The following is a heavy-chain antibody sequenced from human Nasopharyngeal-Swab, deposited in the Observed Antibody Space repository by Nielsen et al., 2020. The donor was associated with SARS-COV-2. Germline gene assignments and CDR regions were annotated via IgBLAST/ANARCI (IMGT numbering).Heavy chain of an antibody. CDR1: GYTFTSYG. CDR3: ARAHLAVAGYYYMDI. D-gene: IGHD6-19*01. CDR2: ISAYNGYT. J-gene: IGHJ6*03. V-gene: IGHV1-18*01. Sequence: ASVKVSCKTSGYTFTSYGVSWVRQSPGQGLEWLGWISAYNGYTRYPEKLQGRVTVTTDTSTSTAYMELRSLGSDDTAVYYCARAHLAVAGYYYMDIWGTGTTVTVSS.